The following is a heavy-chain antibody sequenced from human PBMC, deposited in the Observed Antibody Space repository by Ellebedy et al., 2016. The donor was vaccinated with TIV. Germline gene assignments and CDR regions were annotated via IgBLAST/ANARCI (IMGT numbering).Heavy chain of an antibody. CDR3: ARAQTWFGDYYYPGMDV. Sequence: GGSLRLXXAASESSVSSNYTNWVRQAPGKGLEWVPVIYSGGNTYYADSVKGRFTISRHNSKNTLYLQMNNLRTGDTALYYCARAQTWFGDYYYPGMDVWGQGTTVTVSS. J-gene: IGHJ6*02. D-gene: IGHD3-10*01. CDR1: ESSVSSNY. V-gene: IGHV3-53*04. CDR2: IYSGGNT.